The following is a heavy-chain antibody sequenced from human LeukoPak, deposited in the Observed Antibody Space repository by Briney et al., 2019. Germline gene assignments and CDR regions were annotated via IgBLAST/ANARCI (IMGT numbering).Heavy chain of an antibody. D-gene: IGHD1-26*01. V-gene: IGHV1-69*06. CDR2: IIPIFGTA. J-gene: IGHJ4*02. CDR3: ARALPTDLQSSDY. CDR1: GGTFSSYA. Sequence: GASVKVSCKASGGTFSSYAISWVRQAPGQGLEWMGWIIPIFGTANYAQKFQGRVTITADKSTSTAYMELSSMRSEDTAVYYCARALPTDLQSSDYWGQGTLVTVSS.